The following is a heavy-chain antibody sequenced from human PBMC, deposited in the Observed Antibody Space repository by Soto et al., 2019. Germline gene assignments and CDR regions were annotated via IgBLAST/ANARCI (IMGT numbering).Heavy chain of an antibody. CDR1: GFRFEQYV. CDR3: LKDAPNGSIDD. J-gene: IGHJ4*02. Sequence: VQVVASGGCLVQPGRSLRLSFVVSGFRFEQYVMHWVRQAPGKGLECVSTVSRTGDSVAYADSVVGRFTVSRDNAKNSLYLQMNRLKGDDTAFYYCLKDAPNGSIDDWGQGTLVTVSS. D-gene: IGHD3-10*01. CDR2: VSRTGDSV. V-gene: IGHV3-9*01.